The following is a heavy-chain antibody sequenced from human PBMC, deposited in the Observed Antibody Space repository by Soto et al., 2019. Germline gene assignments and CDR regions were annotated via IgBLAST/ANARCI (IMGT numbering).Heavy chain of an antibody. Sequence: QVQLVQSGAEEKKPGASVKVSCKASGYTFTSYAMHWVRQAPGQRLEWMGWINAGNGNTKYSQKFQGRVTITRDTSASTAYMALSSLRSEDTAVYYCARSIVVVTALDYWRQGTLVTVSS. J-gene: IGHJ4*02. CDR3: ARSIVVVTALDY. V-gene: IGHV1-3*05. CDR1: GYTFTSYA. D-gene: IGHD2-21*02. CDR2: INAGNGNT.